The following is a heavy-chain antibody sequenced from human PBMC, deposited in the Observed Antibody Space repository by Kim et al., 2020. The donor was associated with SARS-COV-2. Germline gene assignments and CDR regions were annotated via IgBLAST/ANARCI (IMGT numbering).Heavy chain of an antibody. CDR3: ARVAIFGVVMFDY. Sequence: NPSLKSRVTISVDTSKNQFSLKLSSVTAADTAVYYCARVAIFGVVMFDYWGQGTLVTVSS. V-gene: IGHV4-30-2*04. J-gene: IGHJ4*02. D-gene: IGHD3-3*01.